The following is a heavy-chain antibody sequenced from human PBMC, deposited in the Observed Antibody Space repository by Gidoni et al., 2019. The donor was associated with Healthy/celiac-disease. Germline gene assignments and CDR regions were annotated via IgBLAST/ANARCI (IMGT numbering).Heavy chain of an antibody. Sequence: QVQLQESGPGLVKPSETLSLTCTVSGGSISSYYWSWIRQPPGKGLEWIGYIYYSGSTNYNPSLKSRVTISVDTSKNQFSLKLSSVTAADTAVYYCARSQYCSSTSCLYYYYYYMDVWGKGTTVTVSS. J-gene: IGHJ6*03. CDR2: IYYSGST. CDR1: GGSISSYY. CDR3: ARSQYCSSTSCLYYYYYYMDV. V-gene: IGHV4-59*01. D-gene: IGHD2-2*01.